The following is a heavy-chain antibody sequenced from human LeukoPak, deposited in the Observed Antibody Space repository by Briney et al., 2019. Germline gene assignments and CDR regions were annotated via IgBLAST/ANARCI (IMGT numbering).Heavy chain of an antibody. CDR3: QVAAAGIFDY. CDR2: IWYDGSNK. D-gene: IGHD6-13*01. Sequence: GRSLRLSCAASGFTFSSYGMHRVRQAPGKGLEWVAVIWYDGSNKYYADSVKGRFTISRDNSKNTLYLQMNSLRAEDTAVYYCQVAAAGIFDYWGQGTLVTVSS. J-gene: IGHJ4*02. V-gene: IGHV3-33*01. CDR1: GFTFSSYG.